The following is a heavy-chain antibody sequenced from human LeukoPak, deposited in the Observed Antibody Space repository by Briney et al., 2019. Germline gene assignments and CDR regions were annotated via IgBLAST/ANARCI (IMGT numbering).Heavy chain of an antibody. CDR3: AGMSAGYSSGWYLGYYFDY. V-gene: IGHV4-61*02. Sequence: SETLSLTCTVSGGSISSGGYYWSWIRQPAGKGLEWIGRIYTSGSTNYNPSLKSRVNISVETSKNQFSLKLSSVTAADTAVYYCAGMSAGYSSGWYLGYYFDYWGQGTLVTVSS. CDR1: GGSISSGGYY. D-gene: IGHD6-19*01. CDR2: IYTSGST. J-gene: IGHJ4*02.